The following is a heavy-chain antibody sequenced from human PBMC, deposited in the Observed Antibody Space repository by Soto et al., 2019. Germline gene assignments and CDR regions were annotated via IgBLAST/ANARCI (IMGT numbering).Heavy chain of an antibody. Sequence: EVHLLESGGALVQPGGSLTLSCAASGFSFSDYAMSWVRQAPGKGLEWVSSISRTGDSAYYAASVKGRFAISRARSKNRLPLQMTSLRVADTAVYSCAKGPDGSGYYHNWFDSWGQGPLITVSS. CDR2: ISRTGDSA. CDR3: AKGPDGSGYYHNWFDS. V-gene: IGHV3-23*01. D-gene: IGHD3-22*01. CDR1: GFSFSDYA. J-gene: IGHJ5*01.